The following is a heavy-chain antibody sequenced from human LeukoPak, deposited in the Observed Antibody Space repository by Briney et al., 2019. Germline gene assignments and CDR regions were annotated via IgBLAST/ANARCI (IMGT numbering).Heavy chain of an antibody. J-gene: IGHJ4*02. Sequence: GGSLRLSCAASGFTFSDFWMHWVRQAPGKGLVWVSRISSGGTVTNYADSVKGRLTISRDNAKNTLYLQMNSLRAEDTAVYYCARVGYCSSTSCQRGFDYWGQGTLVTVSS. CDR3: ARVGYCSSTSCQRGFDY. V-gene: IGHV3-74*01. CDR2: ISSGGTVT. CDR1: GFTFSDFW. D-gene: IGHD2-2*01.